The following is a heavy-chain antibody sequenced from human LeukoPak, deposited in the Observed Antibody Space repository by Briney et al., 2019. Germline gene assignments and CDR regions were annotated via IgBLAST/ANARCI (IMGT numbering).Heavy chain of an antibody. Sequence: GGSLRLSCVASGFTFGKYWMSWVRQAPGKGLEWVANIKPDGTTKFYVDSVKGRFTISRDNALNSLYLQMNSLRAKDTAIYYCARSIPYGTTWYGRSDYWGQGTLVTVSS. CDR3: ARSIPYGTTWYGRSDY. CDR1: GFTFGKYW. CDR2: IKPDGTTK. J-gene: IGHJ4*02. D-gene: IGHD6-13*01. V-gene: IGHV3-7*03.